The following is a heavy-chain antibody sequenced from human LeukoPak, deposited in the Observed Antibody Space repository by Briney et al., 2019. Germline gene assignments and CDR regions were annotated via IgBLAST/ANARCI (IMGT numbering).Heavy chain of an antibody. V-gene: IGHV4-59*01. D-gene: IGHD5-18*01. CDR3: ARGEEDTTMVTHRFDP. CDR1: DGSISSYY. J-gene: IGHJ5*02. CDR2: IYYSGST. Sequence: SSETLSLTCTVSDGSISSYYWNWIRQPPGKGLEWIGYIYYSGSTKYNPSLKSRVTMSVDTSKNQFSLKLSSVTAADAAVYYCARGEEDTTMVTHRFDPWGQGTLVTVSS.